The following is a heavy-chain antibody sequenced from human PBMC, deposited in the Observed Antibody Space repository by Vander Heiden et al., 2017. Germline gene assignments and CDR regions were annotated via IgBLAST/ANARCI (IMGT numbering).Heavy chain of an antibody. CDR3: ARDYRGGLIVDAFDI. CDR2: IWYDGSNK. J-gene: IGHJ3*02. Sequence: QVQLVESGGGVVQPGRSLRLSCAASGFTFSGYGMHWVRQAPGKGLEWVAVIWYDGSNKYYADSVKGRFTISRDNSKNTLYLQMNSLRAEDTAVYYCARDYRGGLIVDAFDIWGQGTMVTVSS. D-gene: IGHD3-22*01. CDR1: GFTFSGYG. V-gene: IGHV3-33*01.